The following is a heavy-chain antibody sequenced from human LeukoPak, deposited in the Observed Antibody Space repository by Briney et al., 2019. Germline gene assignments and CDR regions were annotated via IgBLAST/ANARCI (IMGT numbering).Heavy chain of an antibody. V-gene: IGHV3-49*03. D-gene: IGHD5-24*01. CDR2: IRSKAYGGTT. CDR3: TREYEDGYDYGDFDY. Sequence: GGSLRLSCAVSGFTFSSYAMSWFRQAPGKGLEWVGFIRSKAYGGTTEYAASVKGRFTISRDDSKSIAYLQMNSLKTEDTAVYYCTREYEDGYDYGDFDYWGQGTLVTVSS. J-gene: IGHJ4*02. CDR1: GFTFSSYA.